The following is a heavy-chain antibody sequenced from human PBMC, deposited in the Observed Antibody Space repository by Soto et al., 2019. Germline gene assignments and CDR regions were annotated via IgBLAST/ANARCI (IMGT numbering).Heavy chain of an antibody. CDR1: GGSISSSSYH. V-gene: IGHV4-39*01. D-gene: IGHD2-8*01. J-gene: IGHJ5*02. CDR2: IYYSGST. CDR3: ARISVGPYCTNCVCSNNWFDP. Sequence: SETLSLTCTVSGGSISSSSYHWGWIRQPPGKGLEWIGSIYYSGSTYYNPSLKSRVTISVDTSKNQFSLKLSSVTAADTAVYYCARISVGPYCTNCVCSNNWFDPWGQGTLVTVSS.